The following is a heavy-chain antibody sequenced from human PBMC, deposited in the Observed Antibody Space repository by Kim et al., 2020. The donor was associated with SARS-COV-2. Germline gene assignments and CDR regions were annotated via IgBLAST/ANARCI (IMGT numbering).Heavy chain of an antibody. D-gene: IGHD3-10*01. J-gene: IGHJ5*02. Sequence: PSLKSRVTISVDTPKNQFSLKLSSVNAADTAVYYCARHPYGSGSYRFDPWGQGTLVTVSS. CDR3: ARHPYGSGSYRFDP. V-gene: IGHV4-59*08.